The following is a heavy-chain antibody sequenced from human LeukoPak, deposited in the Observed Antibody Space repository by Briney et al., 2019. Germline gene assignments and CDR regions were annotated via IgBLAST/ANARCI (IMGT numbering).Heavy chain of an antibody. CDR3: ARRSYYYDSSGYILDY. CDR2: IYYSGST. J-gene: IGHJ4*02. D-gene: IGHD3-22*01. V-gene: IGHV4-39*07. CDR1: GGSISSNSYY. Sequence: PSETLSLTCTVSGGSISSNSYYWGWIRQPPGKGLEWIGSIYYSGSTYYNPSLNIRVTISVDTSKNQFSLKLSSVTAADTAVYYCARRSYYYDSSGYILDYWGQGTLVTVSS.